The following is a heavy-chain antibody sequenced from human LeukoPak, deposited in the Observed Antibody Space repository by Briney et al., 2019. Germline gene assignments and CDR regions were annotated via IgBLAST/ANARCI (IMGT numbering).Heavy chain of an antibody. V-gene: IGHV3-30*04. D-gene: IGHD6-13*01. CDR3: ARAPLTAANFDN. CDR2: ISYDGSNK. J-gene: IGHJ4*02. Sequence: GGSLRLSCVASGFTFSSYAMHWVRQAPGKGLEWVAVISYDGSNKYYADSVKGRFTISRDNSKNTLFVQMSSLRGGDTAVYFWARAPLTAANFDNWGQGTLVTVSS. CDR1: GFTFSSYA.